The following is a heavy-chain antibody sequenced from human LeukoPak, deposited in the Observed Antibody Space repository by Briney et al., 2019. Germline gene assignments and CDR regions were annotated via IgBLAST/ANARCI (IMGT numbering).Heavy chain of an antibody. CDR2: INHRGRT. J-gene: IGHJ4*02. D-gene: IGHD6-6*01. CDR3: AKGQLVDY. CDR1: GGSFTDYY. V-gene: IGHV4-34*01. Sequence: SETLSLTCAFYGGSFTDYYCSWLRQPPGKGLEWIGEINHRGRTNYNPSLKSRVTISVDTSKYQFSLRLSSVAAADTAVYYCAKGQLVDYWGQGTLVTVSS.